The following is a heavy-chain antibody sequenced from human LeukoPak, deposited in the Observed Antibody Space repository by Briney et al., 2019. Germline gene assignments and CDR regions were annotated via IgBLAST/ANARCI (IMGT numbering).Heavy chain of an antibody. J-gene: IGHJ4*02. CDR2: ISNNGGYT. V-gene: IGHV3-23*01. CDR1: GFTFSSSA. CDR3: ARFNERVRGVIISLDY. D-gene: IGHD3-10*01. Sequence: GGSLRLSCAASGFTFSSSAMSWVRQAPGKGLEWVSAISNNGGYTYYADSVQGRFTISRDNSKSTLCLQMNSLRAEDTAVYYCARFNERVRGVIISLDYWGQGTLVTVSS.